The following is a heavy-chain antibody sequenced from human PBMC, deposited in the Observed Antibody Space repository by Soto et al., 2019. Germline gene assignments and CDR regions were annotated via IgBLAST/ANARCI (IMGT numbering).Heavy chain of an antibody. Sequence: QVQLEQSGAEVKKPGASVKLSCKASGYTYTSYDVIWVRQAPGQGLEWMGWISTYNGDTRYAQKLQGRVTMTSDTSATTAYLELRSLTSDDTALYYCAREGEQFSYFSHWGQGTLVTVSS. V-gene: IGHV1-18*01. CDR2: ISTYNGDT. D-gene: IGHD2-21*01. CDR1: GYTYTSYD. CDR3: AREGEQFSYFSH. J-gene: IGHJ4*02.